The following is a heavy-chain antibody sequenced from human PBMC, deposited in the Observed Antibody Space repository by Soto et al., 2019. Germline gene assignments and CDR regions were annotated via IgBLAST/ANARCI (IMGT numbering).Heavy chain of an antibody. Sequence: EVQLVESGGGLIQPGGSLRLSCAASGFTVSSNYMSWVRQAPGKGLEWVSVIYSGGSTYYADSVKGRFTISRDNSKNTRYLQMNSLRAEDTAVYYCAREVGGWGNWFDPWGQGTLVTVSS. D-gene: IGHD6-19*01. J-gene: IGHJ5*02. CDR2: IYSGGST. CDR3: AREVGGWGNWFDP. V-gene: IGHV3-53*01. CDR1: GFTVSSNY.